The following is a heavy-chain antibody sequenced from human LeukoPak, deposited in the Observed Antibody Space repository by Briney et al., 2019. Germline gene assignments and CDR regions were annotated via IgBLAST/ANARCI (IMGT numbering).Heavy chain of an antibody. CDR1: GYTFTTYG. D-gene: IGHD2-2*02. CDR2: IKTYNGDT. CDR3: ATTIGYCSSTSCYTAGWFDP. V-gene: IGHV1-18*01. Sequence: ASVKVSCRASGYTFTTYGINWVRQAPGQGLEWMGWIKTYNGDTNTAQKFLDRIIMTTDKSTGTAYMELRSLRSDDTAVYYCATTIGYCSSTSCYTAGWFDPWGQGTLVTVSS. J-gene: IGHJ5*02.